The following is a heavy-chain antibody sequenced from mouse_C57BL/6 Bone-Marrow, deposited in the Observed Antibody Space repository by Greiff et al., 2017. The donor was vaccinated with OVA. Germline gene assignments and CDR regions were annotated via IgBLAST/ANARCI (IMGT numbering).Heavy chain of an antibody. V-gene: IGHV1-81*01. CDR1: GYTFTSYG. Sequence: QVQLQQSGAELARPGASVKLSCKASGYTFTSYGISWVKQRTGQGLEWIGEIYPRSGNTYYNEKFKCKATLTADKSSSTAYMELRSLTSEDSAVYFCARRALDGSSWRCRYYFDYWGQGTTLTVSS. J-gene: IGHJ2*01. CDR2: IYPRSGNT. CDR3: ARRALDGSSWRCRYYFDY. D-gene: IGHD1-1*01.